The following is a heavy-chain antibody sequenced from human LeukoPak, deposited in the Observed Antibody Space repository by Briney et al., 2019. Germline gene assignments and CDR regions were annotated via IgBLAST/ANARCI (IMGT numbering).Heavy chain of an antibody. CDR2: ISYAGSDK. CDR3: AKSSSGGWYLLGDAFDI. Sequence: GGSLRLSCAASGFTFTDYYMSWIRQAPGKGLEWVAVISYAGSDKYYADSVKGRFTISRDNSKNTLYLQMNSLRAEDTAVYYCAKSSSGGWYLLGDAFDIWGQGTMVTVSS. J-gene: IGHJ3*02. V-gene: IGHV3-30*18. CDR1: GFTFTDYY. D-gene: IGHD6-19*01.